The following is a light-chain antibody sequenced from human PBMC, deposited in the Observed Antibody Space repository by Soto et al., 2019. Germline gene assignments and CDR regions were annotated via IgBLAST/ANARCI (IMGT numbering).Light chain of an antibody. V-gene: IGLV2-14*03. CDR2: DVS. CDR3: SSYTNSGTNVV. J-gene: IGLJ2*01. Sequence: QSALTQPASVSGSPGQSITISCTGTSSDIGAYNFVSWYQQHPGKAPKLMIFDVSSRPSGVSNRFSGSKSGNAASLTISGLQAEDEADYYCSSYTNSGTNVVFGGGTKLTVL. CDR1: SSDIGAYNF.